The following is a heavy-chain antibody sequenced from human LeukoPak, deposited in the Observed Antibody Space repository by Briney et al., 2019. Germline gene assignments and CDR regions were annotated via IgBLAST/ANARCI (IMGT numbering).Heavy chain of an antibody. J-gene: IGHJ3*02. D-gene: IGHD3-22*01. CDR3: ARAYYYDTSGIPLEAFDI. CDR2: ISYDGNVK. CDR1: GFTFSSYS. Sequence: GGSLRLSCAASGFTFSSYSMNWVRQAPGKGLEWVALISYDGNVKYYADSVTGRFTISRDNSKNTLSLQMNSLRAEDTAVYYCARAYYYDTSGIPLEAFDIWGQGTMVTVSS. V-gene: IGHV3-30*03.